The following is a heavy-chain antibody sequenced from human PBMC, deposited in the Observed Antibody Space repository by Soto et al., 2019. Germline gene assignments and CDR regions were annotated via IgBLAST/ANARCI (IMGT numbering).Heavy chain of an antibody. V-gene: IGHV3-30*18. D-gene: IGHD3-3*01. J-gene: IGHJ4*02. Sequence: GESLKISCAASGFTFSSYGMHWVRQAPGKGLEWVAVISYDGSNKYYADSVKGRFTISRDNSKNTLYLQMNSLRAEDTAVYYCAKDGHYDFWIGLDYWGQGTLVTVSS. CDR1: GFTFSSYG. CDR3: AKDGHYDFWIGLDY. CDR2: ISYDGSNK.